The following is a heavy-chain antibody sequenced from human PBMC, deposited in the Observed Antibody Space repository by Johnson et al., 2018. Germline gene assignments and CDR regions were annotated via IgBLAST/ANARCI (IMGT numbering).Heavy chain of an antibody. CDR1: GGSISSDPYY. Sequence: QVQLQESGPRLVKPSQTLSLTCTVSGGSISSDPYYWTWIRQFPGMGLEWIVYIHYTGSTYSNPSLKSRVTISVDTSWNQFSLKLTSVTAADTAVYYCAREANPGLAESEVYGLDVWGQGTTVTVSS. J-gene: IGHJ6*02. V-gene: IGHV4-31*03. CDR3: AREANPGLAESEVYGLDV. CDR2: IHYTGST. D-gene: IGHD3-3*02.